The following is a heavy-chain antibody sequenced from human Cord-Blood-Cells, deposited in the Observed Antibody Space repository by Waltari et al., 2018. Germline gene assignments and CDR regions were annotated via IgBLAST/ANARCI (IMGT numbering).Heavy chain of an antibody. V-gene: IGHV3-74*01. Sequence: EVQLVESGGGLVQPGGSLRLSCAASGFTFSSYWMHWVRQAPGKGLVWVSRINSDGSSTSYADSVQGRFTISRDNAKNTLYLQMNSLRAEDTAVYYCARDRTLLDAFDIWGQGTMVTVSS. CDR2: INSDGSST. J-gene: IGHJ3*02. CDR1: GFTFSSYW. CDR3: ARDRTLLDAFDI. D-gene: IGHD1-26*01.